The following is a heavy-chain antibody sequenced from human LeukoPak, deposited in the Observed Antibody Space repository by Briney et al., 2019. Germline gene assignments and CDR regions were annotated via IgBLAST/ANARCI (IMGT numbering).Heavy chain of an antibody. Sequence: SETLSLTCTVSDGSISSSSYYWGWIRQPPGKGLEWIGSIYYSGSTYYNPSLKSRVSISVDTSKNQLSLKLSSVTAADTAVYYCARGPAVITTRYFDYWGQGTLVTVSS. V-gene: IGHV4-39*01. CDR2: IYYSGST. CDR3: ARGPAVITTRYFDY. CDR1: DGSISSSSYY. J-gene: IGHJ4*02. D-gene: IGHD3-16*01.